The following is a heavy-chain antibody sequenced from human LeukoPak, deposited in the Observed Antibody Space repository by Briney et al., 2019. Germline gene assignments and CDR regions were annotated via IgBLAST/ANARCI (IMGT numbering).Heavy chain of an antibody. CDR3: TTEGPTVEKVGNL. Sequence: GGSLRLSCAASGFSFTNAWMSWVRQAPGKGLEWVGRIKSKTDGGTTDYAAPVKGRFTISRDDSKNTLYLQMNSLKTEDTAVYYCTTEGPTVEKVGNLWGRGTLVTVSS. D-gene: IGHD4-23*01. V-gene: IGHV3-15*01. J-gene: IGHJ2*01. CDR2: IKSKTDGGTT. CDR1: GFSFTNAW.